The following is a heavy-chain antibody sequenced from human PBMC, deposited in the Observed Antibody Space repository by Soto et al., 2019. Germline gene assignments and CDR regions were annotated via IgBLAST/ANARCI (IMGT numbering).Heavy chain of an antibody. V-gene: IGHV3-33*01. CDR3: ARKTEYFQH. CDR2: IWYDGSNK. J-gene: IGHJ1*01. Sequence: GSLRISCAASVFTVSSYGMHWVRQAPGKGLEWVAVIWYDGSNKYYADSVKGRFTISRDNSKNTLYLQMNSLRAEDTAVYYCARKTEYFQHWGQGTLVTVSS. CDR1: VFTVSSYG.